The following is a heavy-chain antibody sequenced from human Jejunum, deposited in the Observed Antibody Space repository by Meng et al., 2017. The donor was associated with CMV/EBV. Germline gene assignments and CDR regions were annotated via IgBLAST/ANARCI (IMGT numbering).Heavy chain of an antibody. Sequence: SSRDYWGWIRQPPGKGLEWIGTIYYSGSTYYNPSLKSRVTISVDTSKNQFSLKLSSVTAADTAVYYCAREAAIGDILTGYNWFDPWGQGTLVTVSS. V-gene: IGHV4-39*07. CDR2: IYYSGST. CDR1: SSRDY. CDR3: AREAAIGDILTGYNWFDP. J-gene: IGHJ5*02. D-gene: IGHD3-9*01.